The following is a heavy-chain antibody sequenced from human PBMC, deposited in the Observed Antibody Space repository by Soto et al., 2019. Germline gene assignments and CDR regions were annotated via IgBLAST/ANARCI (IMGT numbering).Heavy chain of an antibody. CDR2: IKQDGSEK. CDR3: ARLVLHYYDSSSYWFY. CDR1: GFTFSNYW. D-gene: IGHD3-22*01. V-gene: IGHV3-7*01. Sequence: GGSLRLSCAACGFTFSNYWSSWVRQAPGKGLEWVDNIKQDGSEKYYVDSVKGRFTISRDNAKNSLYLQMHSLRAEDTAVYYCARLVLHYYDSSSYWFYWGQGTPVTVSS. J-gene: IGHJ4*02.